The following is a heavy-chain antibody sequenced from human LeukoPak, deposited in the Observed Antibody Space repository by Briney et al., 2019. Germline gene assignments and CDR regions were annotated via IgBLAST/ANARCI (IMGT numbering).Heavy chain of an antibody. CDR2: IYPGDSDN. V-gene: IGHV5-51*01. CDR1: GYSFTNDW. CDR3: ARQYFDTYDAFHI. Sequence: GESLKISCKGAGYSFTNDWIGWVRQVPGKGLEWMGIIYPGDSDNKYSPSFQGQVTISADKSISTAYLQWSSLKASDTAMYYCARQYFDTYDAFHIWGQGTMVTVSS. D-gene: IGHD3-9*01. J-gene: IGHJ3*02.